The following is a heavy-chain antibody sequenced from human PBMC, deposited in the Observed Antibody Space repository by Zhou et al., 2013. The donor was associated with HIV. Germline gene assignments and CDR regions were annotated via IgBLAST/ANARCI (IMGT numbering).Heavy chain of an antibody. CDR1: GYSISSGYY. CDR3: ARLVAARDYYYYIDV. J-gene: IGHJ6*03. Sequence: VQLQESGPGLVKPSETLSLTCAVSGYSISSGYYWGWIRQPPGKGLEWIGSIYHSGSTYYNPSLKSRVTISVDTSKNQFSLKLSSVTAADTAVYYCARLVAARDYYYYIDVWGRGTTVTVSS. CDR2: IYHSGST. V-gene: IGHV4-38-2*01. D-gene: IGHD6-13*01.